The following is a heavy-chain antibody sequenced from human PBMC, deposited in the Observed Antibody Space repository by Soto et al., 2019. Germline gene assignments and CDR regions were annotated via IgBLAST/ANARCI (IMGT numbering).Heavy chain of an antibody. CDR2: NSAHNGDT. CDR1: GYTFTSYG. D-gene: IGHD1-26*01. V-gene: IGHV1-18*01. Sequence: QVQLVQSGPEVKKPGASVKVSCKASGYTFTSYGFSWVRQAPGQGLEWMGWNSAHNGDTIYAQKFQDRITRTTDTSTNTAYWELRSLKSGDTAVFYCARSSGTYPPSRYYYGLDVWGQGTTVTVSS. J-gene: IGHJ6*02. CDR3: ARSSGTYPPSRYYYGLDV.